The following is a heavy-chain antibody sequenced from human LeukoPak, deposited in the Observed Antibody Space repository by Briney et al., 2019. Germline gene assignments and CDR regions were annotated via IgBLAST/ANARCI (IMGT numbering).Heavy chain of an antibody. D-gene: IGHD3-22*01. Sequence: SETLSLTCTVYGGSFSGYYWSWIRQPPGKGLEWIGEINHSGSTNYNPSLKSRVTISVDTSKNQCSVKLSSGTAADTAVYYCARRSSGYPYYYYYYMDGWGKGTTVTVSS. CDR3: ARRSSGYPYYYYYYMDG. CDR1: GGSFSGYY. J-gene: IGHJ6*03. V-gene: IGHV4-34*01. CDR2: INHSGST.